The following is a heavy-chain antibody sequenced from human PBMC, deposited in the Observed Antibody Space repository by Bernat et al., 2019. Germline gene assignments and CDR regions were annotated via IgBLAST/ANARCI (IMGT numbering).Heavy chain of an antibody. J-gene: IGHJ4*02. CDR3: ARGGLVVLAPADY. D-gene: IGHD2-15*01. Sequence: EVQLVESGGGLVQPGGSLRLSRAASGFTFTNYAMHWVRQAPGKGLEFVSVISSFGSSISYANSVKGRFTISRDNSKNSLYLQMGSLRAEDMAVYFCARGGLVVLAPADYWGQGTLVTVSS. CDR1: GFTFTNYA. V-gene: IGHV3-64*01. CDR2: ISSFGSSI.